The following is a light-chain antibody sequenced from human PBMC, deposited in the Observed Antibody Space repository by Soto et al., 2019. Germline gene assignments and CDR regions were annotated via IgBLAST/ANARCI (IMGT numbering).Light chain of an antibody. CDR3: QQHDGLPFT. V-gene: IGKV1-33*01. J-gene: IGKJ3*01. CDR1: QDITDY. CDR2: EAS. Sequence: DIQMTQSPSSLSASVGDRVTITCQASQDITDYLNWYQRKPGKAPKLLIYEASNLQTGVPSRFSGSGSGTDFTFTISSLQPEDIATYYCQQHDGLPFTFGPGTKVDSK.